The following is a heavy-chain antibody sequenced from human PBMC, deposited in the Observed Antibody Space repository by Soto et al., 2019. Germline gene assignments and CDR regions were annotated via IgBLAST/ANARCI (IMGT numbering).Heavy chain of an antibody. D-gene: IGHD3-16*01. V-gene: IGHV1-69*17. Sequence: QVQLVQSGAEVKRPGSSVKVSCESSGDTFNSYVISWVRQAPGQGLEWMGGIIPIIGVTHYAQKFQGRVTISALSATGTAYMELTNLGFGDTALYYCARESLGAKGADHWGQGTLVTVFS. CDR2: IIPIIGVT. J-gene: IGHJ4*02. CDR1: GDTFNSYV. CDR3: ARESLGAKGADH.